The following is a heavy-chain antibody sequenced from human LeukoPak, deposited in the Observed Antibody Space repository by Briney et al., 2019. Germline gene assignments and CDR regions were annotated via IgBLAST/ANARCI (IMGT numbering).Heavy chain of an antibody. V-gene: IGHV3-48*01. CDR1: GFTFSSYN. Sequence: PGGSLRLSCAASGFTFSSYNLNWVRQAPGKWLEWVSYISVSSITIYYADSVKGRFTISRDNAKNSLYLHMNSLRAEDTAIYYCARTEYQLHYDILTGYSNYYFDLWGRGTLVTVSS. CDR3: ARTEYQLHYDILTGYSNYYFDL. CDR2: ISVSSITI. J-gene: IGHJ2*01. D-gene: IGHD3-9*01.